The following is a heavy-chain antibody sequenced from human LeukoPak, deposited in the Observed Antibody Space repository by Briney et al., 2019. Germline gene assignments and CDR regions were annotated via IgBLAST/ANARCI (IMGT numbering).Heavy chain of an antibody. J-gene: IGHJ4*02. CDR2: ISSSSSTI. CDR1: GFTFSSYS. CDR3: ARVVSVSTRVRGGRQPSQHFDY. Sequence: PGGSLRLSCAASGFTFSSYSMNWVRQAPGKGLEWVSYISSSSSTIYYADSVKGRFTISRDNAKNSLYLQMNSLRAEDTAVYYCARVVSVSTRVRGGRQPSQHFDYWGQGTLVTVSS. D-gene: IGHD2-2*01. V-gene: IGHV3-48*01.